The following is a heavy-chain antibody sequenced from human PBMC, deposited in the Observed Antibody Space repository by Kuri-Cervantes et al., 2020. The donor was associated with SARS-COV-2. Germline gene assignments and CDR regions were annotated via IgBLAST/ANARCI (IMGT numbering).Heavy chain of an antibody. D-gene: IGHD3-3*01. Sequence: GESLKISCTASGFTFGDYAMSWVRQAPGKGLEWVVFIRSKAYGGTTEYAASVKGRFTISRDDSKSIAYLQMNSLKTEDTAVYYCTKDDFWSGYSDYWGQGTLVTVSS. CDR2: IRSKAYGGTT. J-gene: IGHJ4*02. CDR1: GFTFGDYA. CDR3: TKDDFWSGYSDY. V-gene: IGHV3-49*04.